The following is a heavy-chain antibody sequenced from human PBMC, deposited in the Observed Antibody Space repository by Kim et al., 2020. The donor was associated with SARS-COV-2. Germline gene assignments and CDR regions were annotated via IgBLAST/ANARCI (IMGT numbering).Heavy chain of an antibody. D-gene: IGHD2-15*01. Sequence: GGSLRLSCAASGFTFSSYAMSWVRQAPGKGLEWVSAISGSGGSTYYADSVKGRFTISRDNSKNTQYLQMNSLRAEDTAVYYCAKGCSGGTCYSSMDVWGQGTTVTVSS. J-gene: IGHJ6*02. V-gene: IGHV3-23*01. CDR3: AKGCSGGTCYSSMDV. CDR1: GFTFSSYA. CDR2: ISGSGGST.